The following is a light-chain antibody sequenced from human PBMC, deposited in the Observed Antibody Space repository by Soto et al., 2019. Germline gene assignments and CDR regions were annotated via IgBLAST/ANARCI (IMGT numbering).Light chain of an antibody. CDR1: SSDVGGYNY. Sequence: QSVLTQPRSVSGSPGQSVTISCTGTSSDVGGYNYVSWYQQYPGKAPKLIIYDVSKRPSGVPDRFSGSKSGNTASLTISGLQAEDEADYYCCSYAGTYTRWVFGGGTKVTVL. J-gene: IGLJ3*02. CDR3: CSYAGTYTRWV. CDR2: DVS. V-gene: IGLV2-11*01.